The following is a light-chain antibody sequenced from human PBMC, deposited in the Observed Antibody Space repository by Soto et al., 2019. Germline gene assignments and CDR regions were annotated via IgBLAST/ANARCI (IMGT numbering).Light chain of an antibody. Sequence: DIPMTQSPSTLSAYVGDRVTITCRASQSISYWSAWYQQKPGQVPKLLIYKASSLQSGVPSRFSGSGSGIEFTLTISSLQPDDSATYYCQHYHSYPLTFGGGTKVEIK. CDR3: QHYHSYPLT. CDR1: QSISYW. CDR2: KAS. V-gene: IGKV1-5*03. J-gene: IGKJ4*01.